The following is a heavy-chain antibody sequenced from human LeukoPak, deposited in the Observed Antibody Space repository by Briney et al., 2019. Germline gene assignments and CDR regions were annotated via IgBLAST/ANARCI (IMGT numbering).Heavy chain of an antibody. D-gene: IGHD6-13*01. CDR1: GGTFSSYA. V-gene: IGHV1-69*05. CDR2: IIPIFGTA. J-gene: IGHJ4*02. Sequence: SVKVSCKASGGTFSSYAISWVRQAPGQGLEWMGGIIPIFGTANYAQKFQGRVTITTDESTSTAYMVLSSLRSEDTAVYYCARAPHRDSSSWYYFDYWGQGTLVTVSS. CDR3: ARAPHRDSSSWYYFDY.